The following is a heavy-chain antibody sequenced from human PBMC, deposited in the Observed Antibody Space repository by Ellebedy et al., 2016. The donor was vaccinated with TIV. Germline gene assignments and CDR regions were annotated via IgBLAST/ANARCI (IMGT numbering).Heavy chain of an antibody. CDR3: RIVASDFDY. CDR2: IKQDGSEK. V-gene: IGHV3-7*03. Sequence: GESLKISCAVSGFPFSRYWMSWVRQAPGKGLEWVANIKQDGSEKDYVDSVKGRITISRDNAKNSLYLQMNSLRAEDTAVYYCRIVASDFDYWGQGALVTVSS. CDR1: GFPFSRYW. D-gene: IGHD5-12*01. J-gene: IGHJ4*02.